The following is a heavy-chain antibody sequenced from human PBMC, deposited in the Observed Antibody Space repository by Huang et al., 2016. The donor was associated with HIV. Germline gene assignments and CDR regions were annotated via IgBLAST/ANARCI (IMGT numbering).Heavy chain of an antibody. CDR2: ISWDDDK. J-gene: IGHJ6*03. V-gene: IGHV2-5*02. CDR3: AHIGRLGNYYMDV. Sequence: QITLKEPCPTVIKPTKTLTLTCCFSGISLNHQGVGVCWIRQPPGKALEWLVLISWDDDKRFTPSLKNRITITKDTSTNHVVFTMTNLDPRDTGTYYCAHIGRLGNYYMDVWGNGTTVTVSS. D-gene: IGHD7-27*01. CDR1: GISLNHQGVG.